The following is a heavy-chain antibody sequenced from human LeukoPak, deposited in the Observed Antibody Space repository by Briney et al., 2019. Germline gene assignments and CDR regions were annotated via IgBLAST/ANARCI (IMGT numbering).Heavy chain of an antibody. D-gene: IGHD3-9*01. CDR3: ARDLALHDTSFVFDR. V-gene: IGHV1-2*02. CDR2: INPKSGVT. J-gene: IGHJ3*02. Sequence: ASVKLSCRASRDTFTDHYVHWVRPAPGQGPGWMGWINPKSGVTISAQNLQGRVTMTRDTSLSTAYMELRRLRSDDTAVYYCARDLALHDTSFVFDRWGQGTMVTVSS. CDR1: RDTFTDHY.